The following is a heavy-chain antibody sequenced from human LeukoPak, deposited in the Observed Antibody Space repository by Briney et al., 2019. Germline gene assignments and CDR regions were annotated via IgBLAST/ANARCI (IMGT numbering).Heavy chain of an antibody. D-gene: IGHD3-16*01. CDR2: ITGSGSTT. Sequence: PGGSLRLSCAASGFTFSTYAMTWVRQAPGKGLEWVSSITGSGSTTFYADSLKGQFTISRDNRRKTLYLHMNSLRADDTAVYYCAKSRVLFSSTWYPLDFWGQGTLVAVSS. CDR1: GFTFSTYA. CDR3: AKSRVLFSSTWYPLDF. J-gene: IGHJ4*02. V-gene: IGHV3-23*01.